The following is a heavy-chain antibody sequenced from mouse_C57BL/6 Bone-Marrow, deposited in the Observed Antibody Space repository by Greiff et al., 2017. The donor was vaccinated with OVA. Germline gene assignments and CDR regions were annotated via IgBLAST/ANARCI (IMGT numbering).Heavy chain of an antibody. V-gene: IGHV1-15*01. D-gene: IGHD2-1*01. CDR2: IDPETGGT. CDR3: TREDGN. J-gene: IGHJ2*01. CDR1: GYTFTDYE. Sequence: VQLQQSGAELVRPGASVTLSCKASGYTFTDYEMHWVKQTPVHGLEWIGAIDPETGGTAYNQKFKGKAILTADQSSSTAYMELRSLTSEDSAVYYCTREDGNWGQGTTLTVSS.